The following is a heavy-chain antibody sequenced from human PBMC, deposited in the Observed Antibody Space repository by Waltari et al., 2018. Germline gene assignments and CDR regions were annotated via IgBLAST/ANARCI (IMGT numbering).Heavy chain of an antibody. J-gene: IGHJ3*02. Sequence: QVQLVESGGGVVQPGRSLRLSCAASGFTFSSYAMHWVRQAPGKGLEWVAVISYDGSNKYYADSVKGRFTISRDNSKNTLYLQMNSLRAEDTAVYYCARDRTQRWADAFDIWGQGTMVTVSS. V-gene: IGHV3-30-3*01. CDR1: GFTFSSYA. D-gene: IGHD6-13*01. CDR2: ISYDGSNK. CDR3: ARDRTQRWADAFDI.